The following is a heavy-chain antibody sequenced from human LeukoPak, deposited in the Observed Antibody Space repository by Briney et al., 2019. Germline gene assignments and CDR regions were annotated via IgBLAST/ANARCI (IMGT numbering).Heavy chain of an antibody. CDR2: ISYDGSNK. Sequence: QAGGSLRLSCAASGFTFSSYAMPWVRQAPGKGLEWVAVISYDGSNKYYADSVKGRFTISRDNSKNTLYLQMNSPRAEDTAVYYCARDRGITMIVVVISYYFDYWGQGTLVTVSS. V-gene: IGHV3-30-3*01. CDR1: GFTFSSYA. J-gene: IGHJ4*02. CDR3: ARDRGITMIVVVISYYFDY. D-gene: IGHD3-22*01.